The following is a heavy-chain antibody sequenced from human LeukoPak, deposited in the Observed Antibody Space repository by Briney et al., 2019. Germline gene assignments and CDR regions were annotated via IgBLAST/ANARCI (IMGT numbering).Heavy chain of an antibody. J-gene: IGHJ6*02. CDR1: GGSISSYY. D-gene: IGHD2-15*01. Sequence: SETLSLTCTVSGGSISSYYWSWIRQPPGKGLEWIGYIYYSGSTNYNPSLKSRVTISVDTSKNQFSLKLSSVTAADTAVYYCARTVVAANYYYYGMDVWGQGTTITVSS. CDR3: ARTVVAANYYYYGMDV. V-gene: IGHV4-59*08. CDR2: IYYSGST.